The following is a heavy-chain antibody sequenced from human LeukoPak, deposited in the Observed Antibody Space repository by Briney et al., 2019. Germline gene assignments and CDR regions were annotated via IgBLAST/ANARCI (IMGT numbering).Heavy chain of an antibody. CDR2: ISWNSGSI. D-gene: IGHD3-22*01. V-gene: IGHV3-9*01. J-gene: IGHJ3*02. Sequence: PGGSLRLSCAASGFTFDDYAMHWVRHAPGKGLEWVSGISWNSGSIDYADSVKGRFTISRDNAKNSLYLQMNSLRAEDTALYYCAKDSLRTYYESAFDIWGQGTMVTVSS. CDR1: GFTFDDYA. CDR3: AKDSLRTYYESAFDI.